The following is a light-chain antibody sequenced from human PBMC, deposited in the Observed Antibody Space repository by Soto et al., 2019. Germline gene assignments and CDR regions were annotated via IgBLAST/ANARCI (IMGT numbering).Light chain of an antibody. J-gene: IGKJ1*01. CDR3: QHYNCYSEA. CDR1: QSVSNN. Sequence: EIVMTQSAATLSGSQGERATLSCRASQSVSNNLAWYQQKPGQSPRLLIYGASTRATGIPARFSGSGSGTEFALTISSLETEEFALYDCQHYNCYSEAFGQGTKVDIK. CDR2: GAS. V-gene: IGKV3-15*01.